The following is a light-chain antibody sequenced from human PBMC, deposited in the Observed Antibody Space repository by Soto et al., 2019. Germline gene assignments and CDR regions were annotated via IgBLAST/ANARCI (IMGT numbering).Light chain of an antibody. Sequence: QSALAQPASVSGSPGQSITISCTGTSXDVGSYNLVSWYQQHPGKAPKLMIYEGSKRPSGVSNRFSGSKSGNTASLTISGLQAEDEADYYCCSYARGSTYVFGTGTKVTLL. V-gene: IGLV2-23*01. CDR1: SXDVGSYNL. CDR2: EGS. CDR3: CSYARGSTYV. J-gene: IGLJ1*01.